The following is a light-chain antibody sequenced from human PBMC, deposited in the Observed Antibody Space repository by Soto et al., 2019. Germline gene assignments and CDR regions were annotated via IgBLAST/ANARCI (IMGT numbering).Light chain of an antibody. V-gene: IGKV1-5*01. Sequence: DIQMTQSPSTLSASVGDRVTITCRASQSISIWLAWYQQKPGKAPKLLIYDASSLKSGVPSRFSGRGSGTEFTLTISSLQPDDFATYYCQQYNSYSATFGQGTKVEIK. J-gene: IGKJ1*01. CDR3: QQYNSYSAT. CDR1: QSISIW. CDR2: DAS.